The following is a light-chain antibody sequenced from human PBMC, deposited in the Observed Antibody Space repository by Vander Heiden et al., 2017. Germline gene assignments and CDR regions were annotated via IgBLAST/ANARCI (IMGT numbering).Light chain of an antibody. Sequence: EVVLTQSPSTLSVSPGARATLSCRAGQRVSSNLAWYQQKPGQAPRLLIYDASTMATGIPARFSGSGSGTEFTLTISSLQSEDFAVYYCQQYNDWPLTFGGRTKVEIK. V-gene: IGKV3-15*01. CDR2: DAS. CDR3: QQYNDWPLT. J-gene: IGKJ4*01. CDR1: QRVSSN.